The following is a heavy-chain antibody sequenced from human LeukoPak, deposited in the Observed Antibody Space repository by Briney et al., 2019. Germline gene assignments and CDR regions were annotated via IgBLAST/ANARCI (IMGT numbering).Heavy chain of an antibody. CDR3: AAAVAGGLDAFDI. CDR2: ISGSGGST. D-gene: IGHD6-19*01. V-gene: IGHV3-23*01. Sequence: GSLRLSCAASGFTFSSYAMSWVRQAPGKGLEWVSAISGSGGSTYYADSVKGRFTISRDNSKNTLYLQMNSLRAEDTAVYYCAAAVAGGLDAFDIWGQGTMVTVSS. CDR1: GFTFSSYA. J-gene: IGHJ3*02.